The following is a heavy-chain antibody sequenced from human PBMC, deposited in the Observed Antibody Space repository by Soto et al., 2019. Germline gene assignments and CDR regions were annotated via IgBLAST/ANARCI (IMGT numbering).Heavy chain of an antibody. CDR3: ARDTPFYCSGGSCFDY. CDR2: IYYSGST. V-gene: IGHV4-31*03. J-gene: IGHJ4*02. CDR1: GGSISSGGYY. Sequence: PSETLSLTCTVSGGSISSGGYYWSWIRQHPGKGLEWIEYIYYSGSTYYNPSLKSRVTISVDTSKNQFSLKLSSVTAADTAVYYCARDTPFYCSGGSCFDYWGQGTLVTVSS. D-gene: IGHD2-15*01.